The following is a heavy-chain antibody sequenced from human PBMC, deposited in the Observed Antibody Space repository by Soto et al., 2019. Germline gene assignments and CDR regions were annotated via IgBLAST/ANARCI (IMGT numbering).Heavy chain of an antibody. J-gene: IGHJ4*02. Sequence: PSETLSLTCTVSGGSISSYYWSWIRQPPGKGLEWIGYIYYSGSTNYNPSLKSRVTISVDTSKNQFSLKLSSVTAADTAVYYCARTRWLQSEYYFDYWGQGTIVTVSS. D-gene: IGHD5-12*01. CDR3: ARTRWLQSEYYFDY. CDR1: GGSISSYY. V-gene: IGHV4-59*01. CDR2: IYYSGST.